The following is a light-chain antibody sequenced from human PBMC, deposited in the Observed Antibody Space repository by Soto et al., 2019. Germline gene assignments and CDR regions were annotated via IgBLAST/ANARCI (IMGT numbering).Light chain of an antibody. V-gene: IGKV3-20*01. J-gene: IGKJ1*01. CDR3: QPYGSSGT. CDR2: GAS. CDR1: QSVSKNY. Sequence: IVLTQSQGTRSLSPGERVTLSWRARQSVSKNYLAWYQQKPGQAPRLLIYGASNRATGIPDRFSGSGSGTDFTLTISRLQPEDFAVYYCQPYGSSGTFGQGTKVDI.